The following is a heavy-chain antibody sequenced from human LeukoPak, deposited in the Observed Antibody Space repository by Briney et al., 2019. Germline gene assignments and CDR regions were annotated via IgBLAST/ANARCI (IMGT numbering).Heavy chain of an antibody. D-gene: IGHD6-19*01. J-gene: IGHJ4*02. Sequence: PGGSLRLSCAASGFTFSRYWMSWVRQAPGKGLEWVANIKQDGSEKYYVDSVKGRFTISRDNAKNSLYLQMNSLRAEDTAVYYCAREGLVAGTVFDYWGQGTLVTVSS. CDR3: AREGLVAGTVFDY. CDR2: IKQDGSEK. CDR1: GFTFSRYW. V-gene: IGHV3-7*01.